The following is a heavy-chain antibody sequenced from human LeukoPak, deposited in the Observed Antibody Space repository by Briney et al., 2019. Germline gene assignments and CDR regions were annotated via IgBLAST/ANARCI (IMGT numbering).Heavy chain of an antibody. CDR2: MNPNSGNT. D-gene: IGHD3-10*01. V-gene: IGHV1-8*01. CDR3: ARGPQVLLWFGATLTYRRDYYFDY. CDR1: GYTFTSYD. J-gene: IGHJ4*02. Sequence: ASVKVSCKASGYTFTSYDINWVRQATGQGLEWMGWMNPNSGNTGYAQKFQGRVTMTRNTSISTAYMELSSLRSEDTAVYYCARGPQVLLWFGATLTYRRDYYFDYWGQGTLVTVSS.